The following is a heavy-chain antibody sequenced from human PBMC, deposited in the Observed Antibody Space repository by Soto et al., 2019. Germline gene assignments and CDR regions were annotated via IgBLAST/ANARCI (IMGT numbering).Heavy chain of an antibody. D-gene: IGHD6-13*01. Sequence: QVTVKESGPVLVKPTETLTLTCTVSGFSLSNAGLGVSWIRQPPGKALEWLAHIFSNDEKSYSTSLKSRLTISTDTSKSQVVLTMTNMDPADTATYYCASTYSRSWYWFDPWGQGTLVTVSS. V-gene: IGHV2-26*04. CDR1: GFSLSNAGLG. J-gene: IGHJ5*02. CDR2: IFSNDEK. CDR3: ASTYSRSWYWFDP.